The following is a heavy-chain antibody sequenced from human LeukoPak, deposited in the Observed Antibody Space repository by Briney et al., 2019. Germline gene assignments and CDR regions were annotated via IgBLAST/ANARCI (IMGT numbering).Heavy chain of an antibody. J-gene: IGHJ3*02. CDR2: IYYSGST. D-gene: IGHD3-3*01. CDR1: GGSISSYY. CDR3: ATPNVLRFLRAFDI. Sequence: SETLSLTCTVSGGSISSYYWSWIRQPPGKGLEWIGYIYYSGSTNYNPSLKSRVTISVDTSKNQFSLKLSSVTAADTAVYYCATPNVLRFLRAFDIWGQGTMVTVSS. V-gene: IGHV4-59*01.